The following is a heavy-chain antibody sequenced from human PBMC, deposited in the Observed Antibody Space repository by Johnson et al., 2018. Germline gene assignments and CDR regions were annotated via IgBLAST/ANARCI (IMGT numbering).Heavy chain of an antibody. CDR3: AKVGGGVPAAISSSWYYYYGMDV. D-gene: IGHD2-2*01. Sequence: VQLVQSGGGLVQPGGSLRLSCAASGFTFSSYAMSWVRQAPGKGLEGVSAISGSGGSTYYADSVQGRFTISSDNSKNTMYREMNSLRAEDTAGYYCAKVGGGVPAAISSSWYYYYGMDVWGQGTTVTVSS. CDR2: ISGSGGST. CDR1: GFTFSSYA. V-gene: IGHV3-23*04. J-gene: IGHJ6*02.